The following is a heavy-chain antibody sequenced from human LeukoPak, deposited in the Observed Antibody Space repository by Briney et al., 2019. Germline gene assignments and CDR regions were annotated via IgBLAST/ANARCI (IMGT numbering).Heavy chain of an antibody. CDR3: ARDPDYGDYLDY. CDR1: GYTFTSYG. V-gene: IGHV1-46*01. Sequence: ASVKVSCKASGYTFTSYGISWVRQAPGQGLEWMGIINPSGGSTSYAQKFQGRVTMTRDTSTSTVYMELSSLRSEDTAVYYCARDPDYGDYLDYWGQGTLVTVSS. D-gene: IGHD4-17*01. CDR2: INPSGGST. J-gene: IGHJ4*02.